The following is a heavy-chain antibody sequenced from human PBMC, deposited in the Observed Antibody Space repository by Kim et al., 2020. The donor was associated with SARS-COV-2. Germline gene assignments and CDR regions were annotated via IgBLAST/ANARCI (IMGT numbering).Heavy chain of an antibody. CDR3: ARVWRSARPGYFDY. Sequence: QKFQGRVPITRDTSASTAYMELSSLRSEDTAVYYCARVWRSARPGYFDYWGQGTLVTVSS. D-gene: IGHD6-6*01. V-gene: IGHV1-3*01. J-gene: IGHJ4*02.